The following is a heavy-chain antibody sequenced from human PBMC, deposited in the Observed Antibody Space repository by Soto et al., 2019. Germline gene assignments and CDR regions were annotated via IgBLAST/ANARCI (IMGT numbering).Heavy chain of an antibody. D-gene: IGHD3-16*01. CDR1: GFTVSNNY. Sequence: EVQLVESGGGLVQPGGSLRVSCAASGFTVSNNYMSWVRQAPGKGLEWVSVIYSGGSTYYADSVKGRFTISRDNSKNTLYLQMNSLRAEDTGVYYCARHLDSTSHYGMDVWGQGTMVTVSS. CDR2: IYSGGST. V-gene: IGHV3-66*04. J-gene: IGHJ6*02. CDR3: ARHLDSTSHYGMDV.